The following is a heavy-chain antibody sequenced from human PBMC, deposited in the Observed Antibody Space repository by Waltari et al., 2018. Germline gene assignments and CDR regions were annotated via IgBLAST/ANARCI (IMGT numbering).Heavy chain of an antibody. CDR2: IRSKAYGGTT. Sequence: EVQLVESGGGLVQPGRSLRLSGTASGFTFGAYAMSWVRQAPGKGLEWVGFIRSKAYGGTTEYAASVKGRFTISRDDSKSIAYLQMNSLKTEDTAVYYCTRDGRPTDAFDIWGQGTMVTVSS. J-gene: IGHJ3*02. CDR3: TRDGRPTDAFDI. CDR1: GFTFGAYA. V-gene: IGHV3-49*04.